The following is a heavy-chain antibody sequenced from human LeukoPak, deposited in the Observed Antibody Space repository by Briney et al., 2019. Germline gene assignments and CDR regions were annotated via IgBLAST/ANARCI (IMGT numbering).Heavy chain of an antibody. CDR2: IYYSGST. Sequence: PSETLSLTCTLSGGPISSSSYDWGWIRQPRGEGRGWIGSIYYSGSTYYNPSLKNRITISVDTSKNSFSMKLSCVTAAGTDMYYCARRAIRGLSYWGQRTLVTVSS. CDR3: ARRAIRGLSY. CDR1: GGPISSSSYD. V-gene: IGHV4-39*01. J-gene: IGHJ4*02. D-gene: IGHD1-26*01.